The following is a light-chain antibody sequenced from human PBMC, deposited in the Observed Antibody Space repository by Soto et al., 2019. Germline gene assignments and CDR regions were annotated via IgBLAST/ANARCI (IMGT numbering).Light chain of an antibody. CDR1: QSVSID. CDR2: DAS. J-gene: IGKJ1*01. CDR3: QQRSQWPWT. V-gene: IGKV3-11*01. Sequence: EIVLTQSPATLSLSPGERATLSCRASQSVSIDLARYQQKPGQAPRLLIYDASNRATGIAARFSGGGSGTDFTLTISSPEPEDFAVYYCQQRSQWPWTFGQGTKVDIK.